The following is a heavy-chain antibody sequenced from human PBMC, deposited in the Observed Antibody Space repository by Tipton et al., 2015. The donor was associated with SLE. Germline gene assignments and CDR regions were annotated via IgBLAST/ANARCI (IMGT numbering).Heavy chain of an antibody. CDR3: ARQRLQPGGDYFDY. CDR1: GGSISSYY. J-gene: IGHJ4*02. CDR2: VYFTGST. D-gene: IGHD4-11*01. Sequence: TLSLTCTVSGGSISSYYWGWIRQPPGKGLEWIVSVYFTGSTYNNPSLKSRVSVSVDTSKTQFSLKLSSVTAADTAVYYCARQRLQPGGDYFDYWGQGTLVTVSS. V-gene: IGHV4-39*07.